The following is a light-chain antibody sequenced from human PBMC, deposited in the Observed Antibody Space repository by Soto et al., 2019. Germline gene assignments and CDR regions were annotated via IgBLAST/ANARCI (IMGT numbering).Light chain of an antibody. CDR1: QSVSSN. CDR3: QQYNNWPGFT. Sequence: EIVMTQSTATLSVSPGERATLSCRASQSVSSNLAWYQQKPGQAPRLLIYGASTRATGIPARFSGSGSGTEFTLTISSLQSEDFAVYYCQQYNNWPGFTFGPGTKVDI. V-gene: IGKV3-15*01. J-gene: IGKJ3*01. CDR2: GAS.